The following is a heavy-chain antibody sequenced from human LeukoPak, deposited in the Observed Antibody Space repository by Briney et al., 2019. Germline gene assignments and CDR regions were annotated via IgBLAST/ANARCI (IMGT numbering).Heavy chain of an antibody. CDR2: MNPNSGNT. Sequence: ASVKVSCKASGYTFTSYDINWVRQATGQGLEWMGWMNPNSGNTGYAQKFQGRVTITRNTSISTAYMELSSLRSEDTAVYYCARVSGSPPYFDYWGQGTLVTVSS. CDR3: ARVSGSPPYFDY. D-gene: IGHD1-26*01. V-gene: IGHV1-8*03. CDR1: GYTFTSYD. J-gene: IGHJ4*02.